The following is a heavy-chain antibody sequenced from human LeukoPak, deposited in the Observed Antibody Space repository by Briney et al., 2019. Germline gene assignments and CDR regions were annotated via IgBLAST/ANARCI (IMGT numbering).Heavy chain of an antibody. J-gene: IGHJ4*02. CDR2: IYYSGST. CDR3: ARHTYCGGDCYEENFDY. V-gene: IGHV4-59*01. D-gene: IGHD2-21*02. Sequence: SETLSLTCTVSGGSFSSYYWSWIRQPPGKGLEWIGYIYYSGSTSYNPSLKSRVTISVDTSKNQFSLKLSSVTAADTAVYYCARHTYCGGDCYEENFDYWGQGTLVTVSS. CDR1: GGSFSSYY.